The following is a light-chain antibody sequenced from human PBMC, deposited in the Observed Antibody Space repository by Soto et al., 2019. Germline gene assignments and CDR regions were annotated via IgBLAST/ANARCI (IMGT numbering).Light chain of an antibody. Sequence: NFMLTQPHSVSESPGKPVTISCTRSSGSIASNYVQWYQQRPGSAPTTVIYEDNQRPSGVPDRFSGSIDSSSNSASLTISGLKTEDEADYSCQSYDSSLLVFGGGTTLTVL. CDR1: SGSIASNY. CDR3: QSYDSSLLV. CDR2: EDN. J-gene: IGLJ3*02. V-gene: IGLV6-57*04.